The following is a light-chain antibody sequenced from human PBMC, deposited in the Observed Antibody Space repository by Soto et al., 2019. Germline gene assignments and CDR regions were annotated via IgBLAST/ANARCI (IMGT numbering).Light chain of an antibody. CDR1: HYIRNY. CDR2: DAS. V-gene: IGKV1-33*01. Sequence: DIQMTQSPSSLSASVVDRVTITCHASHYIRNYLNWYQQKPGQAPKLLIHDASRLQTGVPSRFSGSGSGTDFIFTITSLQPDDIATYHCQQYDNLPLTFGGGTKVDIK. J-gene: IGKJ4*01. CDR3: QQYDNLPLT.